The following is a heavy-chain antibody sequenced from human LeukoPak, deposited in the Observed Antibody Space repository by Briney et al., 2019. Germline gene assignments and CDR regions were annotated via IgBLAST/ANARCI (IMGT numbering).Heavy chain of an antibody. Sequence: PGGSLRLSCAASGFTFSSYGMHWVRQAPGKGLEWVAFIRCGGGNKYYADSVKGRFTISRDNSKNTLYLQMNSLRAEDTAVYSRAKEVAGIDYWGQGTLVTVSS. D-gene: IGHD2-15*01. V-gene: IGHV3-30*02. J-gene: IGHJ4*02. CDR1: GFTFSSYG. CDR3: AKEVAGIDY. CDR2: IRCGGGNK.